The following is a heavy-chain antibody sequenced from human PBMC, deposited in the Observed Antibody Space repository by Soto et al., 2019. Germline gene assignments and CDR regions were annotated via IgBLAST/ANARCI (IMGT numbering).Heavy chain of an antibody. D-gene: IGHD3-3*01. V-gene: IGHV3-21*01. J-gene: IGHJ6*02. CDR3: ARGSYDFWSGYYSPYYYGMDV. CDR2: ISSSSSYI. CDR1: GFTFSSYS. Sequence: ESGGGLVKPGGSLRLSCAASGFTFSSYSMNWVRQAPGKGLEWVSSISSSSSYIYYADSVKGRFTISRDNAKNSLYLQMNSLRAEDTAVYYCARGSYDFWSGYYSPYYYGMDVWGQGTTVTVSS.